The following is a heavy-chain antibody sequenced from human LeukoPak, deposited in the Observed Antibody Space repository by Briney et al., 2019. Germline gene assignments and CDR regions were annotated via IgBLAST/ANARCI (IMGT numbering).Heavy chain of an antibody. CDR1: GGSISSYY. CDR2: IFYSGTT. D-gene: IGHD3-22*01. V-gene: IGHV4-59*01. CDR3: ACLTTADAFDI. Sequence: SETLSLTCTVSGGSISSYYWSWIRQPPGKGLEWIGFIFYSGTTNYNPSLKSRVTISVDTSKNQFSLKLSSVTAADTAVYYCACLTTADAFDIWGQGTMVTVSS. J-gene: IGHJ3*02.